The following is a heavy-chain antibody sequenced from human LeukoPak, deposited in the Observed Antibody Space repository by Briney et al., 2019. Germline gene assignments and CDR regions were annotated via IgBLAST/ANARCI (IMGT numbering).Heavy chain of an antibody. CDR3: ARDPVGDYVWGSSSFDY. CDR2: IWYDGSNK. V-gene: IGHV3-33*01. J-gene: IGHJ4*02. Sequence: GGSLRLSCAASGFTFSSYGMHWVRQAPGKGLEWVAVIWYDGSNKYYADSVKGRFTISRDNSKNTLYLQMNSLRAEDTAVYYCARDPVGDYVWGSSSFDYWGQGTLVTVSS. D-gene: IGHD3-16*01. CDR1: GFTFSSYG.